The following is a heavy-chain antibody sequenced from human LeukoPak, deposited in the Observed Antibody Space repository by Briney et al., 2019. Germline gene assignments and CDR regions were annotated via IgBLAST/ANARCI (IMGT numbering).Heavy chain of an antibody. CDR2: IKQDGSEK. J-gene: IGHJ6*02. V-gene: IGHV3-7*01. CDR3: ARDSSEYSSSIFYYYYYGMDV. Sequence: ETLSLTCTVSGGSISSYYWSWIRQPPGKGLEWVANIKQDGSEKYYVDSVKGRFTISRDNAKNSLYLQMNSLRAEDTAVYYCARDSSEYSSSIFYYYYYGMDVWGQGTTVTVSS. CDR1: GGSISSYY. D-gene: IGHD6-6*01.